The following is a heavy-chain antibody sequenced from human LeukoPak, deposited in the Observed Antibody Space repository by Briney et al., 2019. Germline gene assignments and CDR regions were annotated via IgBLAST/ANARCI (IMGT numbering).Heavy chain of an antibody. CDR3: ASGKGHDFWSGYLSWFDP. CDR2: ISSSSSTT. CDR1: GLTFSSYS. V-gene: IGHV3-48*04. J-gene: IGHJ5*02. Sequence: PGGSLRLSCVASGLTFSSYSMNWVRQAPGKGLEWISYISSSSSTTYYADSVKGRFTISRDNAKNSLYLQMNSLRAEDTAVYYCASGKGHDFWSGYLSWFDPWGQGTLVTVSS. D-gene: IGHD3-3*01.